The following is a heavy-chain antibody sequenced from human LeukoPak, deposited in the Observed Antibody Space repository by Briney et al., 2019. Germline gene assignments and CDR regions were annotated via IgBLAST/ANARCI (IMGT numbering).Heavy chain of an antibody. Sequence: SETLSLTCTVSGGSISSYYWSWIRQPPGKGLEWIGYIYYSGSTNYNPSLKSRVTISVDTSKNQFSLKLSSVTAADTAVYYCARPVKEAAAGHWYFDLWGRGTLVTVSS. D-gene: IGHD6-13*01. CDR2: IYYSGST. CDR1: GGSISSYY. J-gene: IGHJ2*01. V-gene: IGHV4-59*08. CDR3: ARPVKEAAAGHWYFDL.